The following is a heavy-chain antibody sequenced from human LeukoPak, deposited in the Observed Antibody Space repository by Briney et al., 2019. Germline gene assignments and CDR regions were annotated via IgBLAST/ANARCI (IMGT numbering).Heavy chain of an antibody. Sequence: TGGSLRLSCAASGFTFSSYAINWVRQAPGKGLEWVSAISGGASNTYYADSVKGRFTISRDNSKNTLYLQMNSLRAEDTAVYYCAKVSEHIVVVTGLDYWGQGTLVTVSS. J-gene: IGHJ4*02. D-gene: IGHD2-21*02. CDR3: AKVSEHIVVVTGLDY. CDR1: GFTFSSYA. CDR2: ISGGASNT. V-gene: IGHV3-23*01.